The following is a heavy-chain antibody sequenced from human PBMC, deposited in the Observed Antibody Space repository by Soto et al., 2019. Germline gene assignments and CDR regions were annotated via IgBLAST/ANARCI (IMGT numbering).Heavy chain of an antibody. CDR2: IYWDDDK. J-gene: IGHJ4*02. V-gene: IGHV2-5*02. Sequence: QITLKESGTPLVKPTQTLTLTCTFSGFSLSTSGVGVGWIRQPPGKALEWLALIYWDDDKRYSPSLKSRLTITKDTSKNQVVLTMTNMDPVDTATYYCARRLGGDYADYWGQGTLVTVSS. CDR1: GFSLSTSGVG. CDR3: ARRLGGDYADY.